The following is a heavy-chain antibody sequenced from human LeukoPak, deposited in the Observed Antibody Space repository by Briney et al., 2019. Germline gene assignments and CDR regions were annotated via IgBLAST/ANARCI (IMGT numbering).Heavy chain of an antibody. CDR1: GFTLDDYA. D-gene: IGHD1-26*01. V-gene: IGHV3-43*02. CDR3: AKDKGSGSYWSGRFDP. CDR2: ISGDGGST. Sequence: GSLRLSCAASGFTLDDYAMHWVRQAPWKGLEWVSLISGDGGSTYYADSVKGRFTISRGNSKNSLYLQMNSLRTEDTALYYCAKDKGSGSYWSGRFDPWGQGTLVTVSS. J-gene: IGHJ5*02.